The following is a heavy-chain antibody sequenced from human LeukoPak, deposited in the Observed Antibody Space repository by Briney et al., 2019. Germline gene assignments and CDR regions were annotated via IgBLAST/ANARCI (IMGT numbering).Heavy chain of an antibody. CDR1: GFDFSGFY. Sequence: GGSLRLSCAASGFDFSGFYMHWVRQASGRGLEWVGLIRSKPSSYTTVYAASVKGRFTISVDDSKNTAYLQMNSLKAEDTAVYYCIRQECSGGSCSYVDYWGQGTLVTVSS. V-gene: IGHV3-73*01. CDR3: IRQECSGGSCSYVDY. CDR2: IRSKPSSYTT. J-gene: IGHJ4*02. D-gene: IGHD2-15*01.